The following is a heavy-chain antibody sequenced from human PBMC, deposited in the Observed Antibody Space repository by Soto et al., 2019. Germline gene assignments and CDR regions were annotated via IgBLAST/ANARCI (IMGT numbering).Heavy chain of an antibody. Sequence: QVQLQESRPGLVKPSETLSLTSTVSGASISNAYWSWIRQAAGKRLEWIGRIHSSGTFNYNPSLKSRVCRSRDMSKNQISLKLSSVTAADAAVYYCARDNIVSKGYGMDVWGQGTTVTVSS. CDR2: IHSSGTF. J-gene: IGHJ6*02. D-gene: IGHD5-12*01. CDR1: GASISNAY. CDR3: ARDNIVSKGYGMDV. V-gene: IGHV4-4*07.